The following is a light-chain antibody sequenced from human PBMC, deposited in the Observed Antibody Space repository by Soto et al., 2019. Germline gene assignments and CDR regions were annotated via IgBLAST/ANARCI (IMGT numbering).Light chain of an antibody. CDR1: QGIRND. CDR2: AAS. J-gene: IGKJ1*01. V-gene: IGKV1-17*02. Sequence: DIQMTQSPSSLSASVGDRVTITCRASQGIRNDLGWYQQKPGKAPKRLIYAASSLQSGVPSRFSGSGSGTEFTLTISNLQPDDSATYYCQQYSSYWTFGQGTKVDIK. CDR3: QQYSSYWT.